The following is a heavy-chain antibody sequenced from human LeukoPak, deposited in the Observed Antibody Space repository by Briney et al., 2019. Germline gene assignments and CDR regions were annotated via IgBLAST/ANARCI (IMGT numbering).Heavy chain of an antibody. CDR1: GGSISSYY. V-gene: IGHV4-59*01. D-gene: IGHD3-16*01. CDR2: IYYSGST. Sequence: SETLSLTCTVSGGSISSYYWSWIRQPPGKGLEWIGYIYYSGSTNYNPSLKSRVTISVDTSKNQFSLKLSSATAADTAVYYCARVGWGSFDYWGQGTLVTVSS. J-gene: IGHJ4*02. CDR3: ARVGWGSFDY.